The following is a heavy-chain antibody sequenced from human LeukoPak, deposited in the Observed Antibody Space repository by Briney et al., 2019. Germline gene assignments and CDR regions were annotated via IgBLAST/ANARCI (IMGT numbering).Heavy chain of an antibody. Sequence: PGGPLRLSCAASGFTFSSYGMHWVRQAPGKGLEWVAVIWYDGSNKYYADSVKGRFTISRDNSKNTLYLQMNSLRAEDTAVYYCARDPSADAAIDYWGQGTLVTVSS. CDR2: IWYDGSNK. J-gene: IGHJ4*02. CDR1: GFTFSSYG. V-gene: IGHV3-33*01. CDR3: ARDPSADAAIDY.